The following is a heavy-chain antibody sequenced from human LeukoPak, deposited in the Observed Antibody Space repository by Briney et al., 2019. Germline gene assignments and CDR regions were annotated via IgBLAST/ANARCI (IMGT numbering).Heavy chain of an antibody. CDR3: ARAPRGESDAASGFYGMDV. V-gene: IGHV4-59*01. CDR1: GGSISTYY. J-gene: IGHJ6*02. CDR2: SNYSGST. Sequence: SETLSLTCRVTGGSISTYYWTWIRQTPGQGLEWIGHSNYSGSTNYHPSLKSRVTISVDTSKNQFSLKLNSVTAADTAIYYCARAPRGESDAASGFYGMDVWGQGTTVADSS. D-gene: IGHD3-22*01.